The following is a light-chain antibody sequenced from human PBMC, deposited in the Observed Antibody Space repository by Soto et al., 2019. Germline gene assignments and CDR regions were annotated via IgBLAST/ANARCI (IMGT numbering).Light chain of an antibody. CDR2: EVS. CDR3: TSYAGTYSFFYV. V-gene: IGLV2-8*01. CDR1: SSDVGAYNY. J-gene: IGLJ1*01. Sequence: QSALTQPPSASGSPGQSVTISCTGHSSDVGAYNYVSWYQQLPGKAPKLIIYEVSKRPSGVPDRFSGSKSGNTASLTVSGLQAEDEADYYCTSYAGTYSFFYVFGTGTKLTVL.